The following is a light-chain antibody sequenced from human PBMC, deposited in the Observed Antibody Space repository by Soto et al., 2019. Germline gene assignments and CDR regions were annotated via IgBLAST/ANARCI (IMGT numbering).Light chain of an antibody. CDR1: QSISSS. J-gene: IGKJ2*01. CDR2: AAS. Sequence: DIQMTQSPSSLSASVGDRVTITCRASQSISSSLNWYQQKPGKAPKLLIYAASSLQSGVPSRFSGSVSGTDFTLTITFLQPEDFPTYSSQKSYTPHLYPFGQGTKLEIK. V-gene: IGKV1-39*01. CDR3: QKSYTPHLYP.